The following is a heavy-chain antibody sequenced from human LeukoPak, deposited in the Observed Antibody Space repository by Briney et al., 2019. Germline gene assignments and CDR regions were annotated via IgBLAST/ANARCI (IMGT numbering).Heavy chain of an antibody. CDR2: INPSGGST. Sequence: ASVKVSCKASGYSFTSYYIHWVRQAPGQGLEWMGIINPSGGSTSYAQKFQGRLSMTRDTSTSTVYMELSSLRSEDTAVYYCALTTVTTVGFDYWGQGTLVTVPS. CDR1: GYSFTSYY. D-gene: IGHD4-17*01. V-gene: IGHV1-46*01. J-gene: IGHJ4*02. CDR3: ALTTVTTVGFDY.